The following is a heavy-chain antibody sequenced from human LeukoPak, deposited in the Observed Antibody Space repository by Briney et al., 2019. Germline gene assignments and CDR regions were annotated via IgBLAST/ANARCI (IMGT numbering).Heavy chain of an antibody. D-gene: IGHD1-14*01. J-gene: IGHJ3*02. Sequence: GGSLRLSCAVSGFTFSSYGMHWVRQAPGKGLEWVAFIRYDGSNKYYADSVKGRFTISRDNSKNTLYLQMNSLRAEDTAVYYCAKPEGDPDAFDIWGQGTMVTVSS. CDR3: AKPEGDPDAFDI. V-gene: IGHV3-30*02. CDR1: GFTFSSYG. CDR2: IRYDGSNK.